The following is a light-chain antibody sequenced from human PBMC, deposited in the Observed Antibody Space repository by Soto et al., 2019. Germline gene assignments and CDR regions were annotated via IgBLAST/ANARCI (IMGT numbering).Light chain of an antibody. V-gene: IGLV2-14*01. Sequence: QSALTQPPSASGSPGQSVTISCTGSSSDIGGYDFVSWYQQHPGKVPKLLIYEVSNRPSGVSNRFSGSKSGNTASLTISGLQAEDEADYYCSSYTSSSTYVFGTGTKVTVL. CDR2: EVS. J-gene: IGLJ1*01. CDR1: SSDIGGYDF. CDR3: SSYTSSSTYV.